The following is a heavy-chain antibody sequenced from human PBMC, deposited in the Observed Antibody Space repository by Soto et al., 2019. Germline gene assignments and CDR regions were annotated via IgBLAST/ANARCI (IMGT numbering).Heavy chain of an antibody. CDR1: GFTFSSYG. D-gene: IGHD5-12*01. V-gene: IGHV3-30*18. CDR2: ISYDGSNK. CDR3: AKTREYRYSGYGN. J-gene: IGHJ4*02. Sequence: GGSLRLSCAASGFTFSSYGMHWVRQAPGKGLEWVAVISYDGSNKYYADSVKGRFTISRDNSKNTLYLQMNSLRAEDTAVYYCAKTREYRYSGYGNWGQGTLVTVSS.